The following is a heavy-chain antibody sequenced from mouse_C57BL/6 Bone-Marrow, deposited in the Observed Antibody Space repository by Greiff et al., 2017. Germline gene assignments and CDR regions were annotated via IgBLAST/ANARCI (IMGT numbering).Heavy chain of an antibody. Sequence: VQLQQPGPGLVQPSQSLSITCTVSGFSLTSYGVHWVRQSPGKGLEWLGVIWRGGSTDYNASFMSRLSITKDNSKSQVFFKMNSLQADDTAIYYCAITTVVATGYFDVWGTGTTVTVSS. J-gene: IGHJ1*03. CDR3: AITTVVATGYFDV. CDR1: GFSLTSYG. V-gene: IGHV2-5*01. CDR2: IWRGGST. D-gene: IGHD1-1*01.